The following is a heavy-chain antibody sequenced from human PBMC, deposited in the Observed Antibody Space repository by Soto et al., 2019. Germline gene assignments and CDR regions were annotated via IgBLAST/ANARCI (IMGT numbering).Heavy chain of an antibody. CDR1: GGSINTFY. CDR2: IFASGST. V-gene: IGHV4-4*07. D-gene: IGHD5-12*01. Sequence: WETLSLTCTVSGGSINTFYWSWVRQPAGKGLEWIGRIFASGSTSFNPSLESRVAMSVDTSKNHFSLNLSSVTAADMAVYYCAREGSYSAYNFAHGIQLWSFDFWGQGALVTVSS. J-gene: IGHJ4*02. CDR3: AREGSYSAYNFAHGIQLWSFDF.